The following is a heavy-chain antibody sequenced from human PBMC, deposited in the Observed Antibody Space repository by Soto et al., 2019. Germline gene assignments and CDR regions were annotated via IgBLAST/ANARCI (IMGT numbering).Heavy chain of an antibody. D-gene: IGHD2-2*01. CDR2: ISGSGGST. Sequence: EVQLLESGGGLVQPGGSLRLSCAASGFTFSSYAMSWVRQAPGKGLEWVSAISGSGGSTYYADSVKGRFTISRDNSKNTVYLQMNSLRAEDTAVYYCAKSGQLPNYYYYYGMYVWGQGTTVTVSS. CDR1: GFTFSSYA. V-gene: IGHV3-23*01. CDR3: AKSGQLPNYYYYYGMYV. J-gene: IGHJ6*02.